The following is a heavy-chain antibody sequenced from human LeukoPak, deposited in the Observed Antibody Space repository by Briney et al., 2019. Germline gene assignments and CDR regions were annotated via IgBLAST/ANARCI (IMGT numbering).Heavy chain of an antibody. V-gene: IGHV3-33*01. CDR1: GFTFSSYG. D-gene: IGHD5-18*01. CDR3: ARKDVDTAMVPKTGYYYYGMDV. CDR2: IWYDGSNK. J-gene: IGHJ6*04. Sequence: GRSLRLSCAASGFTFSSYGMHWVRQAPGKGLEWVAVIWYDGSNKYYADSVKGRFTISRDNSKNTLYLQMNSLGAEDTAVYYCARKDVDTAMVPKTGYYYYGMDVWGKGTTVTVSS.